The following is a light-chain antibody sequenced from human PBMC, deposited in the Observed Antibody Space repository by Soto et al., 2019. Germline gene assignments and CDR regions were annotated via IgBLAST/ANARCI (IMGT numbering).Light chain of an antibody. Sequence: EIVLTQSPRTLSLSQGERATLSCRASQCISSSYLAWYQQKPGQAPRLLVYGASSRATGIPDRFSGSGSGTDFTLTISRLVPEDFAVYYCQQYGSSRFTFGPGTKVDIK. CDR3: QQYGSSRFT. CDR1: QCISSSY. J-gene: IGKJ3*01. CDR2: GAS. V-gene: IGKV3-20*01.